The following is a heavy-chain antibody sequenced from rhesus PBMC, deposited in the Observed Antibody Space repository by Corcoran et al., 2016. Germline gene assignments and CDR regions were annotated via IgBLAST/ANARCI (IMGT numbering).Heavy chain of an antibody. V-gene: IGHV3S5*01. Sequence: EVQLVETGGGLVQPGGSLRLSCAASGFTFSNYGMSWVRQAPGKGLGWVSSISYTGGSTYYADSVKGRFTISKDKSKNTLSLQMNSLRAEDTAVYYCAKDSPNTINPDYWGQGVLVTVST. CDR1: GFTFSNYG. CDR2: ISYTGGST. CDR3: AKDSPNTINPDY. J-gene: IGHJ4*01. D-gene: IGHD4-23*01.